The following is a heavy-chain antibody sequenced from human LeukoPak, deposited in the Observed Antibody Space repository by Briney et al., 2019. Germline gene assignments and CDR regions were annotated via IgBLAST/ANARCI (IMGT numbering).Heavy chain of an antibody. J-gene: IGHJ4*02. CDR3: ARDRNSGTYYKNSFDY. Sequence: GGSLRLSCAAPGFTFSNYAMHWVRQAPDKGLEWVALRSYDGSNKYYADSVKGRFTISRDNSLNTLYLQMNSLRAEDTAVYYCARDRNSGTYYKNSFDYWGQGTLVTVSS. V-gene: IGHV3-30-3*01. CDR1: GFTFSNYA. D-gene: IGHD3-10*01. CDR2: RSYDGSNK.